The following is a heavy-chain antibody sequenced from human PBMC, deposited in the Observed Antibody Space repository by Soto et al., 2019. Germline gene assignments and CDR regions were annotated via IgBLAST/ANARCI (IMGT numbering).Heavy chain of an antibody. D-gene: IGHD3-10*01. V-gene: IGHV4-59*01. CDR3: ARLVVRGWYYGMDV. CDR1: GGSISSYY. Sequence: PSETLSLTCTVSGGSISSYYWSWIRQPPGKGLEWIGYIYYSGSTNYNPSLKSRVTISVDTSKNQFSLKLSSVTAADTAVYYCARLVVRGWYYGMDVWGQGTTVTVSS. J-gene: IGHJ6*02. CDR2: IYYSGST.